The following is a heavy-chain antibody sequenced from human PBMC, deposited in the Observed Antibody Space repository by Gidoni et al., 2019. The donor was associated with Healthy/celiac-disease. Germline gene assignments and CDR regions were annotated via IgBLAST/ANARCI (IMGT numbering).Heavy chain of an antibody. CDR2: INPNSVGT. CDR1: GYTFTGYY. J-gene: IGHJ6*03. Sequence: QVQLVQSGAEVKKPGAAVKVSCKDSGYTFTGYYMHWVRQAPGQGLELMGWINPNSVGTNYAQKFQGWVTMTMDSSISTAYMELSRLRSDDTAVYYCARDGGGSPRTRYMAVWGKGTTVTVSS. D-gene: IGHD1-26*01. V-gene: IGHV1-2*04. CDR3: ARDGGGSPRTRYMAV.